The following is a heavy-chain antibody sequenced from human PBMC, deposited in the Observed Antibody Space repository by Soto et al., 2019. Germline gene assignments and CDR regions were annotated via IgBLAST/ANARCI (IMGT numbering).Heavy chain of an antibody. CDR1: GFTFSSYA. D-gene: IGHD3-16*02. V-gene: IGHV3-23*01. Sequence: EVQLLESGGGLVQPGGSLRLSCAASGFTFSSYAMSWVRQAPGKGLEWVSAISGSGGSTYYADSVKGRFTISRDNSQNTLYLQMYSLRAEDTAVYYCARTDYVWGSYRTPWGQGTLVTVSS. J-gene: IGHJ5*02. CDR3: ARTDYVWGSYRTP. CDR2: ISGSGGST.